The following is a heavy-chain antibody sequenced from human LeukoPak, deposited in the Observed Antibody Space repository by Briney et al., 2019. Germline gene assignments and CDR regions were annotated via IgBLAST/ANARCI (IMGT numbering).Heavy chain of an antibody. J-gene: IGHJ4*02. Sequence: SVKVSCKASGGTFSSYAISWVRQAPGQGLEWMGRIIPIFGTANYAQKFQGRVTITTDESTSTAYMELSSLRSEDTAVYYYAREGRVGARVVDYWGQGTLVTVSS. CDR3: AREGRVGARVVDY. D-gene: IGHD1-26*01. CDR2: IIPIFGTA. V-gene: IGHV1-69*05. CDR1: GGTFSSYA.